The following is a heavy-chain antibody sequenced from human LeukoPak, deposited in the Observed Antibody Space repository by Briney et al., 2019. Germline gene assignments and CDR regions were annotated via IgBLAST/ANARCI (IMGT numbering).Heavy chain of an antibody. D-gene: IGHD3-10*01. CDR2: IIPIFGTA. Sequence: SVKVSCKASGGTFSSYAISWVRQAPRQGLEWMGGIIPIFGTANYAQKFQGRVTITTDESTSTAYMELSSLRSEDTAVYYCASPGITMVRGQTVTPPDAFDIWGQGTMVTVSS. CDR1: GGTFSSYA. V-gene: IGHV1-69*05. J-gene: IGHJ3*02. CDR3: ASPGITMVRGQTVTPPDAFDI.